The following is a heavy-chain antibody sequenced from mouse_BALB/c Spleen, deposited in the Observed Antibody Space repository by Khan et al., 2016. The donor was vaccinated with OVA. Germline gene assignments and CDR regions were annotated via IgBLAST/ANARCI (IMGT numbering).Heavy chain of an antibody. J-gene: IGHJ3*01. CDR2: ITYSGSS. D-gene: IGHD1-1*01. V-gene: IGHV3-2*02. CDR1: GFSITSDYA. Sequence: EVQLQESGPGLVKPSQSLSLTCTVTGFSITSDYAWNWFRQFPGNKLEWMGYITYSGSSSYTPSLKSRISITRDTSKNQFFLQLNSVTTEDTATYYCARGRSYGAQGTLVTVSA. CDR3: ARGRSY.